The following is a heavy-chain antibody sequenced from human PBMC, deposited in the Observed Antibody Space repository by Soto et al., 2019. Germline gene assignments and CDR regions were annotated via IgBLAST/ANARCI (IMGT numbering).Heavy chain of an antibody. D-gene: IGHD3-10*01. Sequence: SGPTLVNHTQTLTLTGTFSGFSLTSSGVGVAWIRQHPGKALEWLKLVYRSEEKRYSPYLKNRLTITKDTSKNEVVLTMTNMDPLDTDKYYCAPKDYYFATLTYYNARWFAPW. V-gene: IGHV2-5*01. CDR2: VYRSEEK. CDR1: GFSLTSSGVG. J-gene: IGHJ5*02. CDR3: APKDYYFATLTYYNARWFAP.